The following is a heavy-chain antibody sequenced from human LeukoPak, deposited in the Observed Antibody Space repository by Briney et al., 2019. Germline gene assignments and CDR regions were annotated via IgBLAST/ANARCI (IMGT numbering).Heavy chain of an antibody. Sequence: GGSLRLSCAASGFTFSSYTVNWIRQAPGKGLEWVSSISGSSYYIYYADSVRGRFTISRDNAKNSAYLQMNSLRAEDTAVYYCARLSPRNLGYCSSNSCPLDYWGQGTLVTVSS. CDR3: ARLSPRNLGYCSSNSCPLDY. V-gene: IGHV3-21*01. J-gene: IGHJ4*02. CDR2: ISGSSYYI. D-gene: IGHD2-2*01. CDR1: GFTFSSYT.